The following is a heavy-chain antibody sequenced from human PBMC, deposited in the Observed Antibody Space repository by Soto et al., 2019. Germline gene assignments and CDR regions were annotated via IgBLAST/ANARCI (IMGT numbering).Heavy chain of an antibody. D-gene: IGHD3-3*01. J-gene: IGHJ6*02. CDR3: ARGHFGVTMDV. CDR1: EFTFSSYS. Sequence: EVQLLESGGGLVQPRGSLRLSCAASEFTFSSYSMIWVRQAPGKGLEWVSGVNGGGDITYYAESVKGRFTIYRDNSKNTLYLQMNSLSAEVTAGFNCARGHFGVTMDVWGQGTTVTVSS. CDR2: VNGGGDIT. V-gene: IGHV3-23*01.